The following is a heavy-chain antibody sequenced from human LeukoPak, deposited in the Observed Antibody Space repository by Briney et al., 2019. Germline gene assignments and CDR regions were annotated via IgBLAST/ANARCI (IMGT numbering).Heavy chain of an antibody. J-gene: IGHJ5*02. Sequence: SETLSLTCAVSGGSIRSSNWWSWVRQPPGKGPEWIGEIYHSGSTNYNPSLKSRVTISVDKSKNQFSLKLSSVTAADTAVYYCARDSGTTGEVKFDPWGQGTPVTVSS. D-gene: IGHD3-10*01. CDR2: IYHSGST. CDR1: GGSIRSSNW. CDR3: ARDSGTTGEVKFDP. V-gene: IGHV4-4*02.